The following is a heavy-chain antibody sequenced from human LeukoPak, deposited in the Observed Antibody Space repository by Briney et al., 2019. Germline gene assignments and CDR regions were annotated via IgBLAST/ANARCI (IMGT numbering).Heavy chain of an antibody. CDR2: IYYSGST. V-gene: IGHV4-59*08. Sequence: SETLSLTCTVSGGSISSYYWSWIRQPPGKGLEWIGYIYYSGSTNYNPSLKSRVTISVDTSKNQFSLKLSSVTAADTAVYYCARRSWDTAMPFDYWGQGTLVTVSS. J-gene: IGHJ4*02. CDR1: GGSISSYY. CDR3: ARRSWDTAMPFDY. D-gene: IGHD5-18*01.